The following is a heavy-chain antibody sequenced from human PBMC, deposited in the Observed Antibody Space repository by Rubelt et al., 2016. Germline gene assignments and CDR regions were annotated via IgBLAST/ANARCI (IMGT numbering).Heavy chain of an antibody. J-gene: IGHJ4*02. CDR2: IYSSGST. V-gene: IGHV4-59*01. Sequence: QVQLRESGPGLVKPSETLSLTCTVSGGSIGNYYWSWIRQPPGKGLEYIGYIYSSGSTYYRPSLKSRVTMSVDTSKKQFSRKLGSVTAADTAVYYCARDQSGSYGVDYWGQGTLVTVSS. D-gene: IGHD1-26*01. CDR3: ARDQSGSYGVDY. CDR1: GGSIGNYY.